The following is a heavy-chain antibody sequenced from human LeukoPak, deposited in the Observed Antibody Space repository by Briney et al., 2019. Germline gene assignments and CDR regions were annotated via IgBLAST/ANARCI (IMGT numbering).Heavy chain of an antibody. J-gene: IGHJ4*02. CDR2: MRYDGS. Sequence: PGGSLRLSCAASGFIFRNYGMHWVRQAPGKGLEWVACMRYDGSKYADSVKGRFTISRDDSNNMAYLQMDSLKNEDTAVYYCTREDWDFDSWGQGTPVSVSS. CDR1: GFIFRNYG. V-gene: IGHV3-30*02. CDR3: TREDWDFDS. D-gene: IGHD3/OR15-3a*01.